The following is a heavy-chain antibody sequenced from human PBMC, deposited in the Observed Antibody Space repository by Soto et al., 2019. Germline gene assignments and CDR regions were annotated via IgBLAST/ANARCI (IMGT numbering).Heavy chain of an antibody. CDR1: GYGFTTYG. CDR2: ISAHNGNT. V-gene: IGHV1-18*01. D-gene: IGHD1-1*01. J-gene: IGHJ4*02. CDR3: ARGRYGDY. Sequence: QVHLVQSGAEVKKPGASVKVSCKGSGYGFTTYGITWVRQAPGQGLEWMAWISAHNGNTNYAQKLQGRVTVTRDTSTRTASMELRSLRSDDTAVYYCARGRYGDYWGQGARVTVSS.